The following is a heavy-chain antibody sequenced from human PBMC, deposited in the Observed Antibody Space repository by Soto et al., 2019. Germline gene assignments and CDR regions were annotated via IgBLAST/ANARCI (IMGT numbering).Heavy chain of an antibody. D-gene: IGHD6-13*01. CDR3: ARHWGRGAAGTCYN. J-gene: IGHJ4*02. Sequence: PSETLSLTCAASGGSFSAYYWSWIRQPPGRGLEWIGEINHNGNSNYNPALESRVTISVDTSKNQFSLKLISVTAADTAVYYCARHWGRGAAGTCYNWGQGTLVTVS. V-gene: IGHV4-34*01. CDR2: INHNGNS. CDR1: GGSFSAYY.